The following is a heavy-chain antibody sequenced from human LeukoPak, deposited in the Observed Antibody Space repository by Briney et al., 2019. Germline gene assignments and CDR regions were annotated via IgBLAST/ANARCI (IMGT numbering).Heavy chain of an antibody. V-gene: IGHV4-61*02. J-gene: IGHJ6*03. CDR1: GGSITSGGFY. CDR2: IYTGGST. D-gene: IGHD1-1*01. Sequence: SETLSLTCGVSGGSITSGGFYWTWVRQPAGKGLEWIGRIYTGGSTNYDPSFKSRVTMAVHPSKNEFFLKLSSMTAADTAVYYCARAAYNWNDMGYYMDVWGKGTTVIVSS. CDR3: ARAAYNWNDMGYYMDV.